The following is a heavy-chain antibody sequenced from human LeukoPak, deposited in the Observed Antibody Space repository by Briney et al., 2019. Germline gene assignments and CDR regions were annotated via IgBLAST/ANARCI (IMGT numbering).Heavy chain of an antibody. J-gene: IGHJ4*02. V-gene: IGHV1-3*01. D-gene: IGHD1-26*01. CDR2: INAGNGNT. Sequence: ASVKVSCKASGYTFTSYAMHWVRQAPGQRLEWMGWINAGNGNTKYSQKFQGRVTITRDTSASTAYMELSSLRSEDTAVYYCARRCEWELFLFDYWGQGTLVTVSS. CDR1: GYTFTSYA. CDR3: ARRCEWELFLFDY.